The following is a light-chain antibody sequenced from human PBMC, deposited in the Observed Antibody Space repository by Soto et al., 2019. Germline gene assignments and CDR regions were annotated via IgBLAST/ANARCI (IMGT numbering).Light chain of an antibody. J-gene: IGKJ1*01. CDR3: QHRSNWPGT. Sequence: EIVLTQSPATLSLSPGERATLSCRASQSVSSYLAWYQQKPGQAPRLLIFDASDRATGIPARFSGSGSGTDFTLTISSLKPEDFAVYYCQHRSNWPGTFGQGTKVEI. CDR2: DAS. V-gene: IGKV3-11*01. CDR1: QSVSSY.